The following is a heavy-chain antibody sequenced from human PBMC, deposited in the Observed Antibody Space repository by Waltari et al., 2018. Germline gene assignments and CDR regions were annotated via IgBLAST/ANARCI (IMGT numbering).Heavy chain of an antibody. CDR1: GGSFSGYY. J-gene: IGHJ4*02. CDR2: NKQSGST. Sequence: QVQLQQWGAGLLKPSETLSLTCAVYGGSFSGYYWSWIRQPPGKGLEWFGENKQSGSTNYNPSLKRRVTISVDTSKNQVSLKLSYVTAEETAVYYCARGGPLYYSIAAAAFFDYGGQGTLVTVSS. CDR3: ARGGPLYYSIAAAAFFDY. V-gene: IGHV4-34*01. D-gene: IGHD6-13*01.